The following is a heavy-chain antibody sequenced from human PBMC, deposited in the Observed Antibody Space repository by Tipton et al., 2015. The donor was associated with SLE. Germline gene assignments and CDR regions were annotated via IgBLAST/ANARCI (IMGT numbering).Heavy chain of an antibody. D-gene: IGHD3-3*01. V-gene: IGHV4-34*01. CDR2: INHSGST. CDR3: ARAPEYYDFWSGYPPYYYYGMDV. Sequence: TLSLTCAAYGGSFSGYYWSWIRQPPGKGLEWIGEINHSGSTNYNPSLKSRVTISVDTSKNQFSLKLSSVTAADTAVYYCARAPEYYDFWSGYPPYYYYGMDVWGQGTTVTVSS. J-gene: IGHJ6*02. CDR1: GGSFSGYY.